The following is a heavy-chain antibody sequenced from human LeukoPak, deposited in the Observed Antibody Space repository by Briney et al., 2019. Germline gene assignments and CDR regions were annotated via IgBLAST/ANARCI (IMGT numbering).Heavy chain of an antibody. CDR1: GYTFTGYY. V-gene: IGHV1-2*02. D-gene: IGHD6-13*01. CDR2: INPNSGGT. J-gene: IGHJ5*02. CDR3: ARDSSPTDNWFDA. Sequence: ASVKVSCKASGYTFTGYYMHWVRQAPGQGLEWMGWINPNSGGTNYSQKFQGRVTMTRDTSISTAYMELSRLRSDDTAVYYCARDSSPTDNWFDAWGQGTLVTVSS.